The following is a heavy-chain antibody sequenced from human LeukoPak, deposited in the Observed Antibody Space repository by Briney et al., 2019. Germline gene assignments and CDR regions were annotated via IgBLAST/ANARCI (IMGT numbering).Heavy chain of an antibody. J-gene: IGHJ4*02. Sequence: ASVKVSCKASGGTFSSYAISWVRQAPGQGLEWMGGIIPIFGTANYAQKFQGRVTITADESTSTAYMELSSLRSEDTAVYYCARDRGFSKDIVVVPAAHWGQGTLVTVSS. D-gene: IGHD2-2*01. CDR2: IIPIFGTA. CDR3: ARDRGFSKDIVVVPAAH. CDR1: GGTFSSYA. V-gene: IGHV1-69*01.